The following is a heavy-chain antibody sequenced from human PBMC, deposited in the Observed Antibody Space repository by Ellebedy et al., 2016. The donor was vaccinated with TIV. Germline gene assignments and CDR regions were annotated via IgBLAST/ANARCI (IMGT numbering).Heavy chain of an antibody. Sequence: PGGSLRLSCAASGFTFSDYWMRWVRQAPGKGLEWVASIKQDGSEKWFVDSVKGRFTISRDNAKNSLYLQMSSLRAEDTAVYYCARDQGWAYPGSTRFDYWGQGTLVTVSS. D-gene: IGHD3-10*01. J-gene: IGHJ4*03. CDR2: IKQDGSEK. CDR1: GFTFSDYW. V-gene: IGHV3-7*01. CDR3: ARDQGWAYPGSTRFDY.